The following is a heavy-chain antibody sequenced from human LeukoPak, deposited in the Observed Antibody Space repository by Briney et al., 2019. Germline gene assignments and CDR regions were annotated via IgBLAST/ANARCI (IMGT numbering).Heavy chain of an antibody. CDR3: ARTPLGGVIVTPTQCFDY. CDR2: ISAYNGNT. D-gene: IGHD3-16*02. J-gene: IGHJ4*02. Sequence: ASVKVSCKASGYTFTSYGISWVRRAPGQGLEWMGWISAYNGNTNYAQKLQGRVTMTTDTSTSTAYMELRSLRSDDTAVYYCARTPLGGVIVTPTQCFDYWGQGTLVTVSS. CDR1: GYTFTSYG. V-gene: IGHV1-18*01.